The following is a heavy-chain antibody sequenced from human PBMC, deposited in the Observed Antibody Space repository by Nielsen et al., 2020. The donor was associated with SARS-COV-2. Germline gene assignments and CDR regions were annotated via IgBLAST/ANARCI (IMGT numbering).Heavy chain of an antibody. CDR3: AKEKRGLFLGLYDL. V-gene: IGHV3-9*01. Sequence: GGSLRLSCAASGFTFDDYAMHWVRQAPGKGLEWVSGISWNSGSIGYADSVKGRFTISRDNSKITSYLQMRSLGAEDTAVYYCAKEKRGLFLGLYDLWGQGTLVTVSS. D-gene: IGHD3/OR15-3a*01. J-gene: IGHJ5*02. CDR2: ISWNSGSI. CDR1: GFTFDDYA.